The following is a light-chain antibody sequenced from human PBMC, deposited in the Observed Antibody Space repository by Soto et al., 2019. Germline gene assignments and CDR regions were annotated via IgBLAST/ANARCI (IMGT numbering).Light chain of an antibody. V-gene: IGKV1-9*01. Sequence: IQLTQSPSSLSASVGDRVTITCRASQGISSYLAWYQQKPGKAPKLMIYAASTLQSGVPSRFSGSGSGTEFPLTSSSLQPEDFGTYYCQQLNSYPHTFGQGTRVEI. CDR1: QGISSY. CDR3: QQLNSYPHT. CDR2: AAS. J-gene: IGKJ5*01.